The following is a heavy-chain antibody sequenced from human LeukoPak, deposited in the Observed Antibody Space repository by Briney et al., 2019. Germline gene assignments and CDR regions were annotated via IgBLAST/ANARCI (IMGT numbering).Heavy chain of an antibody. CDR1: GGTFSSYA. CDR2: IIPIFGTA. V-gene: IGHV1-69*13. D-gene: IGHD2-2*01. J-gene: IGHJ4*02. CDR3: ARGGLPRSDIVVVRADLLN. Sequence: EASVKVSCKASGGTFSSYAISWVRQAPGQGLEWMGGIIPIFGTANYAQKFQGRVTITADESTSTAYMELSSLRSEDTAVYYCARGGLPRSDIVVVRADLLNWGQGTLVTVSS.